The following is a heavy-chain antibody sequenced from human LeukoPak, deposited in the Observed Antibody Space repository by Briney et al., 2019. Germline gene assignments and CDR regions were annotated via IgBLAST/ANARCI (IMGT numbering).Heavy chain of an antibody. D-gene: IGHD5-24*01. V-gene: IGHV3-23*01. CDR3: AKAPARWLQFLAAY. Sequence: PGGSLRLSCAASGFTFSSYAMSWVRQAPGKGLEWVSAISGSGGSTYYADSVKGRFTISRDNSKNTLYLQMNSLRAEDTAVYYCAKAPARWLQFLAAYWGQGTLVTVSS. CDR2: ISGSGGST. J-gene: IGHJ4*02. CDR1: GFTFSSYA.